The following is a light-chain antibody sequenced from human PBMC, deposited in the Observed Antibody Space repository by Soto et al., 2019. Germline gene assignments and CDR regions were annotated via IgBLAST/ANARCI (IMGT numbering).Light chain of an antibody. CDR2: EVT. CDR3: SSYAGTDNFDV. J-gene: IGLJ1*01. CDR1: SSDVGGYNY. V-gene: IGLV2-8*01. Sequence: QSALTQPPSASGSPGQSVTISCTGTSSDVGGYNYVSWYQQYPGKAPKLMIYEVTKRPSGVPDRFSGSKSANTASLTVSGLQAEDEADYYCSSYAGTDNFDVFGTGTKVTVL.